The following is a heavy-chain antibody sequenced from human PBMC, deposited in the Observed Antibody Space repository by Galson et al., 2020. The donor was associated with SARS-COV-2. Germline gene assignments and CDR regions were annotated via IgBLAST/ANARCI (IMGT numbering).Heavy chain of an antibody. CDR3: ARGRMDWGPSDAFDI. D-gene: IGHD7-27*01. V-gene: IGHV1-18*01. Sequence: ASVKVSCKASGYTFTSYSINWVRQAPGQGLEWMGWISTYNGDTNYAQKVQGRVTMTTDTSTSTAYMELRSLRSDDTAVYYCARGRMDWGPSDAFDIWGQGTMVTVSS. CDR1: GYTFTSYS. J-gene: IGHJ3*02. CDR2: ISTYNGDT.